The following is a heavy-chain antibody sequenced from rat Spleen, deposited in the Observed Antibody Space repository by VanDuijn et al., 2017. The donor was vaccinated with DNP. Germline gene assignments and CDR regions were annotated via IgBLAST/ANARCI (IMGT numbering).Heavy chain of an antibody. CDR1: GYSITSNY. J-gene: IGHJ1*01. CDR3: ARGNDGYFPNWYFDF. D-gene: IGHD1-12*03. Sequence: EVQLQESGPGLVKPSQSLSLTCSVTGYSITSNYWGWIRKFPGNKMAWIGHISNSGSTSYNPSLKSRISITRNTSKNQFFLHLNSVTTEDTATYYCARGNDGYFPNWYFDFWGPGTMVTVSS. V-gene: IGHV3-1*01. CDR2: ISNSGST.